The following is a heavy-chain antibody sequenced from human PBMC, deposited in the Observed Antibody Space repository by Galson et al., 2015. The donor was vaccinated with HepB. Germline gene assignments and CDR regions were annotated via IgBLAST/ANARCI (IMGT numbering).Heavy chain of an antibody. CDR1: GFTFSDYY. V-gene: IGHV3-11*06. D-gene: IGHD3-10*01. CDR3: ASRHSYFRSGTWYNVSDY. J-gene: IGHJ4*02. Sequence: SLRLSCAASGFTFSDYYMSWTRQAPGKGLEWISYISQSGTYTNYADSVKGRFTISRDNAQNSLYLQINSLRAEDTAVYYCASRHSYFRSGTWYNVSDYWGQGTLVTVSS. CDR2: ISQSGTYT.